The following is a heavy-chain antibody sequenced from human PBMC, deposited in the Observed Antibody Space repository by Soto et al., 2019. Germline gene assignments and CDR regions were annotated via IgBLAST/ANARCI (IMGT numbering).Heavy chain of an antibody. D-gene: IGHD2-21*01. CDR2: SISGGNT. CDR3: AKAPSSDCNSGACSLRS. Sequence: EVQLLESGGGLVQPGGSLRLSCAASGFTFSNYGMSWVRQAPGNGLEWVSSISGGNTFYAGSVKGRFTISRDNSKNTLYLQMNSLTAEDTAVYYCAKAPSSDCNSGACSLRSWGQGTLVTVSS. CDR1: GFTFSNYG. V-gene: IGHV3-23*01. J-gene: IGHJ5*02.